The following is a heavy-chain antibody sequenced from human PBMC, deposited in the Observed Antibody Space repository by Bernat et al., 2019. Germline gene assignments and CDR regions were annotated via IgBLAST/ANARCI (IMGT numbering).Heavy chain of an antibody. Sequence: QVQLQESGPGLVKPSETLSLTCTVSRGSISTFYWSWVRQPPGKGLEWIGYIYYSTSTKYNPSLKSRVTMSVDRSENQFSLRLTSVTAADTAVYYCARGRSIYYFDYWGRGTLVTVSS. CDR1: RGSISTFY. CDR3: ARGRSIYYFDY. CDR2: IYYSTST. J-gene: IGHJ4*02. V-gene: IGHV4-59*01.